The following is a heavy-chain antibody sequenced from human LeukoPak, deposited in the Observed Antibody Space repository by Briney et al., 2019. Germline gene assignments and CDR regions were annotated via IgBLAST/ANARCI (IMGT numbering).Heavy chain of an antibody. D-gene: IGHD3-16*02. CDR2: IYYSGST. Sequence: PSQTLSLTCTVSGGSISSGDYYWSWIRQPPGKGLEWIGYIYYSGSTYYNPSLKSRVTISVDTSKNQFSLKLSSVTAADTAVYYCARDRLQSNYFDYWGQGTLVTASS. CDR3: ARDRLQSNYFDY. V-gene: IGHV4-30-4*08. CDR1: GGSISSGDYY. J-gene: IGHJ4*02.